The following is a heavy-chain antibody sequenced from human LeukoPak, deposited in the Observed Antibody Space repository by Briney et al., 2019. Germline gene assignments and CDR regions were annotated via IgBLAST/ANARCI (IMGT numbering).Heavy chain of an antibody. CDR3: AKFRADSSGWPFDY. Sequence: GGSLRLSCAASGFTFSSYSMNWVRQAPGKGLEWVSSISSSSSYIYYADSVKGRFTISRDNAKNSLYLQMNSLRAEDTAVYYCAKFRADSSGWPFDYWGQGILVTVSS. CDR1: GFTFSSYS. J-gene: IGHJ4*02. V-gene: IGHV3-21*01. CDR2: ISSSSSYI. D-gene: IGHD6-19*01.